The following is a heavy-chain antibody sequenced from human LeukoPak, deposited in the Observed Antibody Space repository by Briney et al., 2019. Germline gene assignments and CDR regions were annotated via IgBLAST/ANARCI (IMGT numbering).Heavy chain of an antibody. CDR1: GGSFSSSSYY. D-gene: IGHD6-19*01. V-gene: IGHV4-39*07. CDR3: ARDQWLVGGNWFDR. J-gene: IGHJ5*02. CDR2: IYYSGST. Sequence: SETLSLTCTVSGGSFSSSSYYWGWIRQPPGKGLEWIGSIYYSGSTYYNPSLKSRVTISVDTSKNQFSLKLSSVTAADTAVYYCARDQWLVGGNWFDRWGQGTLVTVSS.